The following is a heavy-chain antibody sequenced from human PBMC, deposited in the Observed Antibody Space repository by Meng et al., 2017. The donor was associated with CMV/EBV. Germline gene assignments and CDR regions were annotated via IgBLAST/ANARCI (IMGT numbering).Heavy chain of an antibody. CDR1: GLTFDDYG. D-gene: IGHD6-13*01. J-gene: IGHJ4*02. V-gene: IGHV3-20*04. CDR3: ARDPRDGSSWYWVDY. CDR2: INWNGGST. Sequence: GGSLRLSCAASGLTFDDYGMSWVRQAPGKGLEWVSGINWNGGSTGYADSVKGRFTISRDNAKNSLYLQMNSLRAEDTALYYCARDPRDGSSWYWVDYWGQGTLVTVSS.